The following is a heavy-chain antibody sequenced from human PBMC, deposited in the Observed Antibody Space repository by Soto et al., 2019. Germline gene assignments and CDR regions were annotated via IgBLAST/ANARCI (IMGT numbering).Heavy chain of an antibody. Sequence: SETLSLTCAVYGGSFSGYYWSWIRQPPWKGLEWIGEINHSGSTNYNPSLKSRVTISVDTSKNQFSLKLMSLSAADTAVYYCGRLEGLATISYYFDYWGQGVLVTVSS. CDR3: GRLEGLATISYYFDY. V-gene: IGHV4-34*01. CDR1: GGSFSGYY. J-gene: IGHJ4*02. D-gene: IGHD3-9*01. CDR2: INHSGST.